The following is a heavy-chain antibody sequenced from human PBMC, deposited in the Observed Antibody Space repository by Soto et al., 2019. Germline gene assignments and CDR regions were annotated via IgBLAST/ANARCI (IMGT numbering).Heavy chain of an antibody. CDR2: IKQDGSEK. V-gene: IGHV3-7*03. Sequence: GGSLRLSCAASGFTFSSYWMSWVRQAPGKGLEWVANIKQDGSEKYYVDSVEGRFTISRDNAKNSLYLQMNSLRAEDTAVYYCARVPVLLWFRRPYYGMDVWGQGTTVTVSS. CDR3: ARVPVLLWFRRPYYGMDV. J-gene: IGHJ6*02. D-gene: IGHD3-10*01. CDR1: GFTFSSYW.